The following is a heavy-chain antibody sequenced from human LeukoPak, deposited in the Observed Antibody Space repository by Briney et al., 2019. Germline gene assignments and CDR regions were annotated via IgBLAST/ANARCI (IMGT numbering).Heavy chain of an antibody. V-gene: IGHV1-8*01. CDR1: GYTFTSYD. CDR2: MNPNSGNT. D-gene: IGHD5-12*01. J-gene: IGHJ5*02. Sequence: GASVKVSCKASGYTFTSYDINWVRQATGQGLEWMGWMNPNSGNTGYAQKFQGRVTMTRNTSISTAYMELSSLRSEDTAVYYCARRTSGYDLWRIGNWFDPWGQGTLVTVSS. CDR3: ARRTSGYDLWRIGNWFDP.